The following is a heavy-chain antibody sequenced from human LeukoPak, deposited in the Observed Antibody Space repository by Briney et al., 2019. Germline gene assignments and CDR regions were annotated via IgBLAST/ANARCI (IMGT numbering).Heavy chain of an antibody. J-gene: IGHJ6*02. V-gene: IGHV3-23*01. D-gene: IGHD3-22*01. CDR1: GFTFSSYA. CDR3: ARDPEPYYYDSSGYYYYGMDV. CDR2: ISGSGGST. Sequence: AGGSLRLSCAASGFTFSSYAMSWVRQAPGKGLEWVSAISGSGGSTYYADSVKGRFTISRDNSKNTLYLQMNSLRAEDTAVYYCARDPEPYYYDSSGYYYYGMDVWGQGTTVTVSS.